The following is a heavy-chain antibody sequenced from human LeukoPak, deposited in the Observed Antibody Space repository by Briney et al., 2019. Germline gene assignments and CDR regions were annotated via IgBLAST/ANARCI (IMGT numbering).Heavy chain of an antibody. CDR1: GYTFTSYY. CDR2: INPSGGST. Sequence: GASVKVSCKASGYTFTSYYMHWVRQAPGQGLEWMGIINPSGGSTSYAQKFQGRVTMTRDTSTSTVYMELSSLRSEDTAVYYCARDRAAATHPHLALSFSMDYWGQGTLVTVSS. D-gene: IGHD3-3*02. V-gene: IGHV1-46*01. CDR3: ARDRAAATHPHLALSFSMDY. J-gene: IGHJ4*02.